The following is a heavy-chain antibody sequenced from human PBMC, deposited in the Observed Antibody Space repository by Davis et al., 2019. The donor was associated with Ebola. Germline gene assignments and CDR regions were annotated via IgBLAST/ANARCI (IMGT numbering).Heavy chain of an antibody. CDR3: ARSSWLRLGGDYYYYGMDV. V-gene: IGHV1-69*04. J-gene: IGHJ6*02. D-gene: IGHD5-12*01. CDR2: IIPILGIA. Sequence: SVKVSCKASGGTFSSYAISWVRQAPGQGLEWMGRIIPILGIANYAQKFQGRVTITRDTSASTAYMELSSLRSEDTAVYYCARSSWLRLGGDYYYYGMDVWGQGTTVTVSS. CDR1: GGTFSSYA.